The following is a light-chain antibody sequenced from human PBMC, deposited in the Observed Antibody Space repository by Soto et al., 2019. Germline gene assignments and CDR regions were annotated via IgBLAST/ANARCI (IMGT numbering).Light chain of an antibody. V-gene: IGKV1-17*01. CDR3: LQDQAYPWT. CDR1: QGIRYN. CDR2: DTF. J-gene: IGKJ1*01. Sequence: DIQMTQSPSSLSASVGARVTITCRASQGIRYNLGWYQQRPGKAPERLIYDTFTLASGVPSRFSGSGSGTEFTLTIASLQPEDVATYYCLQDQAYPWTFGQGTKVEIK.